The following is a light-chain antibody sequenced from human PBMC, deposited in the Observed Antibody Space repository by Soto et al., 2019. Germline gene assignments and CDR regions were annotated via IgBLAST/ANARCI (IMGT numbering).Light chain of an antibody. V-gene: IGKV1-5*01. J-gene: IGKJ5*01. CDR1: QSISSW. CDR2: DAS. Sequence: DIQMSQSPAPLSPPVAYGAPITCGASQSISSWLAWYQQKPGKAPKLLIYDASSLESGVPSRFSGSGSGTEFTLTISSLQSEDFAVYYCQQYNSWPPITFGQGTRLEIK. CDR3: QQYNSWPPIT.